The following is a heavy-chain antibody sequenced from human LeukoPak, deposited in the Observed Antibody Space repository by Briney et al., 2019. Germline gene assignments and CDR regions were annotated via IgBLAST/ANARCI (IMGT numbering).Heavy chain of an antibody. V-gene: IGHV4-34*01. CDR3: ARGVAVSSSGWYNY. CDR2: INHSGST. J-gene: IGHJ4*02. CDR1: GGSFSGYS. Sequence: SETLSLTCAVYGGSFSGYSWTWIRQPPGKGLEWIGEINHSGSTNYNPSLKSRVTISVDTSKNQFSLKLTSVTAADTAVYYCARGVAVSSSGWYNYWGQGTLVTVSS. D-gene: IGHD6-19*01.